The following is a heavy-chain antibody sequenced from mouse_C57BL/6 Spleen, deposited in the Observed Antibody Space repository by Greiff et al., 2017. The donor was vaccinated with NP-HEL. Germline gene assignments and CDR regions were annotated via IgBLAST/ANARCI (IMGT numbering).Heavy chain of an antibody. CDR3: ARWGTGTYYFDY. V-gene: IGHV1-50*01. CDR1: GYTFTSYW. D-gene: IGHD4-1*01. J-gene: IGHJ2*01. CDR2: IDPSDSYT. Sequence: QVQLQQSGAELVKPGASVKLSCKASGYTFTSYWMQWVKQRPGQGLEWIGEIDPSDSYTNYNQKFKGKATLTVDTSSSTAYMQLSSLTSEDSAVYYCARWGTGTYYFDYWGQGTTLTVSS.